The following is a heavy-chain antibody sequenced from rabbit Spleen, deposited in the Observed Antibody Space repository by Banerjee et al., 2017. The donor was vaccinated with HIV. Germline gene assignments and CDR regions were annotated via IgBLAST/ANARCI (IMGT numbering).Heavy chain of an antibody. V-gene: IGHV1S45*01. CDR2: MNTNTGNT. J-gene: IGHJ4*01. CDR3: ARDLAGAIGWNFNL. Sequence: EQLEESGGGLFQPGGSLALTCTASGFSVSDKYVMCWVRQAPGKGLEWIGCMNTNTGNTVYANWAKGRFTISTTSSTTVTLQMTSLTAADTATNFCARDLAGAIGWNFNLWGPGTLVTVS. CDR1: GFSVSDKYV. D-gene: IGHD4-1*01.